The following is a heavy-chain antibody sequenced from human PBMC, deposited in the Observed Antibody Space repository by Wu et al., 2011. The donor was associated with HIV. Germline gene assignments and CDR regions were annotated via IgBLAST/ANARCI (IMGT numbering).Heavy chain of an antibody. CDR1: GDTLSSYG. CDR3: AVGGDRLHSFASGGFDAFDV. V-gene: IGHV1-69-2*01. J-gene: IGHJ3*01. Sequence: VQLVQSGAEVQRPGSSVKVSCWASGDTLSSYGVVWIHQAPGQGLQWVGLIDPEDDDTQYRENFQGRVTIIADTSADTVYLHLSSLRSGDTGFYFCAVGGDRLHSFASGGFDAFDVWGQGTLLTASS. D-gene: IGHD3-10*01. CDR2: IDPEDDDT.